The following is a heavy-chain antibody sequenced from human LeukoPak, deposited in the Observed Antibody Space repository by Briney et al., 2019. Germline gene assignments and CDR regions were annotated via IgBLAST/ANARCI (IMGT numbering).Heavy chain of an antibody. CDR1: GFTFSSYG. CDR2: IRYDGSNK. CDR3: ARAGRHYDILTGYSPTTNWFDP. Sequence: GGSLRLSCAASGFTFSSYGMHWVRQAPGKGLEWVAFIRYDGSNKYYADSVKGRFIISRDNSKNTLYLQMNSLRADDTAVYYCARAGRHYDILTGYSPTTNWFDPWGQGTLVTVSS. D-gene: IGHD3-9*01. V-gene: IGHV3-30*02. J-gene: IGHJ5*02.